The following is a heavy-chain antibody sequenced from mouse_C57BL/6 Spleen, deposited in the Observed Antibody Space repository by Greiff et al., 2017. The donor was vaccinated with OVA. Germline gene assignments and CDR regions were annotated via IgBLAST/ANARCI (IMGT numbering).Heavy chain of an antibody. CDR1: GYTFTSYW. CDR3: ARFGYYDYYAMDY. J-gene: IGHJ4*01. CDR2: IYPGSGST. V-gene: IGHV1-55*01. D-gene: IGHD2-3*01. Sequence: QVQLQQPGAELVKPGASVKMSCKASGYTFTSYWITWVKQRPGQGLEWIGDIYPGSGSTNYNEKFKSKATLTVDTSSSTAYMQLSSLTSEDSAVYYCARFGYYDYYAMDYWGQGTSVTVSS.